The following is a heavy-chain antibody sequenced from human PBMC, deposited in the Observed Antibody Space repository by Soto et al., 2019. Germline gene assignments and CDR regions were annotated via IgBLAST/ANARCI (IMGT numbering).Heavy chain of an antibody. Sequence: TGGSLRLSCAASGFTLSTYDMHWVRQATGKGLEWVAALSYAGDTYYPGSVKGRFTVSREGAKNSLYLQMNSLTAGDTAVYYCARLTRDKPYYYYMDVWGKGTTVTVSS. J-gene: IGHJ6*03. CDR1: GFTLSTYD. V-gene: IGHV3-13*01. CDR3: ARLTRDKPYYYYMDV. D-gene: IGHD2-21*01. CDR2: LSYAGDT.